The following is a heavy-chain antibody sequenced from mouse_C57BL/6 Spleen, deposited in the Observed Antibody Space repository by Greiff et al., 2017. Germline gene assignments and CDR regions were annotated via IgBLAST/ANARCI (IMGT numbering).Heavy chain of an antibody. D-gene: IGHD1-1*01. CDR3: AREGLLRSDFDY. J-gene: IGHJ2*01. CDR2: IDPSDSET. V-gene: IGHV1-52*01. CDR1: GYTFTSYW. Sequence: QVQLKQPGAELVRPGSSVKLSCKASGYTFTSYWMHWVKQRPIQGLEWIGNIDPSDSETHYNQKFKDKATLTVDKYSSTAYMQLSSLTSEDSAVXYCAREGLLRSDFDYWGQGTTLTVSS.